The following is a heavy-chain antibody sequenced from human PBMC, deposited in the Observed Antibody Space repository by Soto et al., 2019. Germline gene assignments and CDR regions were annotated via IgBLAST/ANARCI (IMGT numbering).Heavy chain of an antibody. CDR2: IIPIFGTA. Sequence: QVQLVQSGAEVKKPGSSVKVSCKASGGTFSSYAISWVRQAPGQGLEWMGAIIPIFGTANYAQKFQGRVTITADKSTNTAYMELSSLRSEDTAMYYCARTGGLVDTAMGGDYYYYGMDVWGQGTTVTVSS. V-gene: IGHV1-69*06. D-gene: IGHD5-18*01. CDR3: ARTGGLVDTAMGGDYYYYGMDV. CDR1: GGTFSSYA. J-gene: IGHJ6*02.